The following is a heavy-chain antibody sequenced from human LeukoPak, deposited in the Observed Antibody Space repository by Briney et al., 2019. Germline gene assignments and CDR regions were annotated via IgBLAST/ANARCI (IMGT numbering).Heavy chain of an antibody. J-gene: IGHJ4*02. V-gene: IGHV4-59*01. Sequence: PSVTLSLTCTVSGGSISNYYWSWIPQPPGKGRDWIGYLYYSGSTNYNPSLKSRVTISVDTSKSQFSLKLGSVTAADTAVYYYARDRSDGSGYYGYYFDYWGQGTLVSVSS. CDR1: GGSISNYY. CDR3: ARDRSDGSGYYGYYFDY. D-gene: IGHD3-22*01. CDR2: LYYSGST.